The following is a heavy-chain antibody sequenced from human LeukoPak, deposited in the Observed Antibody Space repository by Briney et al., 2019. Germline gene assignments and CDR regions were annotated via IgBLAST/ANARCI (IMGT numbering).Heavy chain of an antibody. CDR2: ISAYNGNT. CDR3: ARAPRLLWFGELPPNFGY. V-gene: IGHV1-18*01. J-gene: IGHJ4*02. D-gene: IGHD3-10*01. CDR1: GYTFTSYG. Sequence: ASVKVSCKASGYTFTSYGISWVRQAPGQGLEWMGWISAYNGNTNYAQKLQGRVTMTTDTSTSTAYMELRSLRSDDTAVYYCARAPRLLWFGELPPNFGYWGQGTLVTVSS.